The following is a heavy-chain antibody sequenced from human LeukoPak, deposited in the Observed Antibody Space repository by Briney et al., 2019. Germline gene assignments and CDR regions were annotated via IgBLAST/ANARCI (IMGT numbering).Heavy chain of an antibody. CDR2: ISGSGDST. CDR1: GFTFSNYA. Sequence: GGSLRLSCAASGFTFSNYAMSWVRQASGKGLEWVSTISGSGDSTYYADSVKGRFTISRDNSKNTLYLQMNSLRAEDTAVYYCAKDLLELFFDYWGQGTLVTVSS. V-gene: IGHV3-23*01. D-gene: IGHD1-7*01. J-gene: IGHJ4*02. CDR3: AKDLLELFFDY.